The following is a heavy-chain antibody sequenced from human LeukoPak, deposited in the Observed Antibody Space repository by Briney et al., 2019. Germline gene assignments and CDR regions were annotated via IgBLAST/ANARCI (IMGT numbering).Heavy chain of an antibody. CDR3: ARLVVYGYYYHGMDV. Sequence: SETLSLTCTVSGGSISSYYWSWIRQPAGKGLEWIGYIYYSGSTNYNPSLKSRVTISVDTSKNQFSLKLSSVTAADTAVYYCARLVVYGYYYHGMDVWGQGTTVTVSS. CDR2: IYYSGST. V-gene: IGHV4-59*01. CDR1: GGSISSYY. J-gene: IGHJ6*02. D-gene: IGHD2-8*01.